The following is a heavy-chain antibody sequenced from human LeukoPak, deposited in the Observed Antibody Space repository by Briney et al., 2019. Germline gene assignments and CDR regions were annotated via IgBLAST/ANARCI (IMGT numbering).Heavy chain of an antibody. CDR1: GGSISSYY. J-gene: IGHJ4*02. CDR2: IYYSGST. V-gene: IGHV4-59*01. Sequence: SETLSLTCTVSGGSISSYYWSWGGQPPGKGLEWSGYIYYSGSTNYNPSLKRRVTISVDTSNNQFSLKLSSVTAADTAVYYCARGGGSYVPFDYWGQGTLVTVSS. D-gene: IGHD1-26*01. CDR3: ARGGGSYVPFDY.